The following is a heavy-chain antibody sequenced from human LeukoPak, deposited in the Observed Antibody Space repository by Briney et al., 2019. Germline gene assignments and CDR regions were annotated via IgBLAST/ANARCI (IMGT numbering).Heavy chain of an antibody. CDR1: GGSISSSSYY. D-gene: IGHD3-22*01. Sequence: LETLSLTCTVSGGSISSSSYYWGWIRQPPGKGLEWIGSIYYSGSTYYNPSLKSRVTISVDTSKNQFSLKLSSVTAADTAVYYCARGYYDSSGYAFDYWGQGTLVTVSS. V-gene: IGHV4-39*07. CDR2: IYYSGST. CDR3: ARGYYDSSGYAFDY. J-gene: IGHJ4*02.